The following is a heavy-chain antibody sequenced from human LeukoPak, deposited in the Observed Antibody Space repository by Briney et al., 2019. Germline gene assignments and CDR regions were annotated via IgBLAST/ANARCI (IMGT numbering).Heavy chain of an antibody. D-gene: IGHD2-2*01. J-gene: IGHJ5*02. CDR2: IYYSGST. Sequence: SETLSLTCSVSGGSVNSSSYYWSWIRQSPGKGLEWIGYIYYSGSTNYNPSLKGRVTISIDTSKNQFSLKLSSVTAADTAVYYCARTIVVLPVAKNRPRKGSWFDPWGQGTLVTVSS. CDR3: ARTIVVLPVAKNRPRKGSWFDP. CDR1: GGSVNSSSYY. V-gene: IGHV4-61*01.